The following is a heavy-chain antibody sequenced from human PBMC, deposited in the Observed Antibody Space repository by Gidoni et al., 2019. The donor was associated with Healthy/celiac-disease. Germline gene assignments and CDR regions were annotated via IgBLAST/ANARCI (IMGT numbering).Heavy chain of an antibody. D-gene: IGHD6-19*01. CDR2: ISSSSSYI. J-gene: IGHJ4*02. V-gene: IGHV3-21*01. CDR3: ARSRTRNEQWLVRQYYFDY. Sequence: EVQLVESGGGLVKPGGSLRLSCAASGFTFSRQSMHWVRQAPGKGLEWVSSISSSSSYIYYADSVKGRFTISRDNAKNSLYLQMNSLRAEDTAVYYCARSRTRNEQWLVRQYYFDYWGQGTLVTVSS. CDR1: GFTFSRQS.